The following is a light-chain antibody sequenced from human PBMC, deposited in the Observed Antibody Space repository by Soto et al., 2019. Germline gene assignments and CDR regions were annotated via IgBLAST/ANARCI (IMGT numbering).Light chain of an antibody. J-gene: IGLJ1*01. CDR2: EVS. CDR1: SSDVAAYQY. Sequence: QSALTQPASVSGSPGQSITISCTGTSSDVAAYQYVSWYQQHPGKAPKLMIYEVSNRPSGVSNRFSGSKSGNTASLTISGLXXXXXXXXYCSSHTSSSTRLYAFGTGTK. CDR3: SSHTSSSTRLYA. V-gene: IGLV2-14*01.